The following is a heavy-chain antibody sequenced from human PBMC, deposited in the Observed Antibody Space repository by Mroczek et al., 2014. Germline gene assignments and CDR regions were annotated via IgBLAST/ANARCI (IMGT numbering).Heavy chain of an antibody. J-gene: IGHJ6*02. V-gene: IGHV3-30-3*01. D-gene: IGHD2-2*01. Sequence: ESGGGVVQPGRSLRLSCAASGFTFSSYAMHWVRQAPGKGLEWVAVISYDGSNKYYADSVKGRFTISRDNSKNTLYLQMNSLRAEDTAVYYCARDPGVPAATPAEYYYYYGMDVWGQGTHGHPSP. CDR2: ISYDGSNK. CDR3: ARDPGVPAATPAEYYYYYGMDV. CDR1: GFTFSSYA.